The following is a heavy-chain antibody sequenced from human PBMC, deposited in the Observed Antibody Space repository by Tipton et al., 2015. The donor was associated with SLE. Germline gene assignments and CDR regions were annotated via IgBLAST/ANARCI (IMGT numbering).Heavy chain of an antibody. Sequence: TLSLTCTVSGGSLSSHYWGWIRRPPGKGLEWIGYMDYSGTSKYNDSLKSRVTISIDTSKNQVSLKLSSVTTADTAVYYCAREYSGSYYYFDAWGQGTRVTVSS. J-gene: IGHJ4*02. CDR2: MDYSGTS. CDR3: AREYSGSYYYFDA. CDR1: GGSLSSHY. V-gene: IGHV4-59*11. D-gene: IGHD6-6*01.